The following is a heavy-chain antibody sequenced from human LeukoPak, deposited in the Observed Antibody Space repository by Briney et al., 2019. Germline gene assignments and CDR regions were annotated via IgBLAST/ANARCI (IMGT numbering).Heavy chain of an antibody. D-gene: IGHD4-17*01. CDR2: INHSGSA. CDR3: ARVTEDGDYGHYFDY. V-gene: IGHV4-34*01. Sequence: KPSETLSLTCAVYGGSFSGYYWSWIRQPPGKGLEWIGEINHSGSANYNPSLKSRVTISVDTSKNQFSLKLSSVTAADTAVYYCARVTEDGDYGHYFDYWGQGTLVTVSS. J-gene: IGHJ4*02. CDR1: GGSFSGYY.